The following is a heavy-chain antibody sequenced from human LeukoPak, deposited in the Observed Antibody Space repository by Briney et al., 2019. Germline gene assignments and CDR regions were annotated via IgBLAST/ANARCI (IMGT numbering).Heavy chain of an antibody. CDR2: IYFSGST. J-gene: IGHJ3*02. Sequence: PSETLSLTCTVSGGSLSNYFWSWIRQPPGKGPEWIGYIYFSGSTHSDASFRSRVTISVDTSRNQLSLKLNSVIAADTAVYYCARQMTYYDGSSGYYYPDAFDIWGQGTMVTVSS. CDR1: GGSLSNYF. CDR3: ARQMTYYDGSSGYYYPDAFDI. V-gene: IGHV4-59*08. D-gene: IGHD3-22*01.